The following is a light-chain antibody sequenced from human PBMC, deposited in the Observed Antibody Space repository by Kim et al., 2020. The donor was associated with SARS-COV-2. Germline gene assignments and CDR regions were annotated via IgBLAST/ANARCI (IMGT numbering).Light chain of an antibody. Sequence: SYELTQPPSVSVSPGQTASITCSGDKLGDKYACWYQQKPGQSPVLVIYQDNKRPSGIPERFSGSNSGNTATLTISGTQAMDEADYYCQAWDSNVVFGGGT. CDR3: QAWDSNVV. V-gene: IGLV3-1*01. CDR1: KLGDKY. CDR2: QDN. J-gene: IGLJ2*01.